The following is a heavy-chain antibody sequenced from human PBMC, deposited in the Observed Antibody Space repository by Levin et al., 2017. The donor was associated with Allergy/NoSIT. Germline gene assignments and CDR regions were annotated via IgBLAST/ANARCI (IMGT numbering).Heavy chain of an antibody. CDR3: ARDAGAAAGPR. CDR1: GFTFTGYY. D-gene: IGHD6-13*01. Sequence: ASVKVSCKTSGFTFTGYYFHWMRQAPGQGLEWMARINPNTGGTNYAQRFLGRITVTTDTSISTTYMELSGLTSDDSALYYCARDAGAAAGPRWGQGTRLTVSS. CDR2: INPNTGGT. V-gene: IGHV1-2*06. J-gene: IGHJ4*02.